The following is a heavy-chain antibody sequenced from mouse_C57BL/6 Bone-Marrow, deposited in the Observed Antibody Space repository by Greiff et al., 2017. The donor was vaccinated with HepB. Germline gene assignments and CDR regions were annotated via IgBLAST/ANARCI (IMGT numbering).Heavy chain of an antibody. J-gene: IGHJ3*01. CDR3: TRGPLYYDYDEGFAY. D-gene: IGHD2-4*01. CDR2: IRNKANNHAT. V-gene: IGHV6-6*01. CDR1: GFTFSDAW. Sequence: EVKVEESGGGLVQPGGSMKLSCAASGFTFSDAWMDWVRQSPEKGLEWVAEIRNKANNHATYYAESVKGRFTISRDDSKSSVYLQMNSLRAEDTGIYYCTRGPLYYDYDEGFAYWGQGTLVTVSA.